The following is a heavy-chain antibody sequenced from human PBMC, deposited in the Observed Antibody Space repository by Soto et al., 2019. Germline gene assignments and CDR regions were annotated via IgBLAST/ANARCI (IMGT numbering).Heavy chain of an antibody. CDR1: GFTFSSYS. Sequence: GGSLRLSCAASGFTFSSYSMNWVRQAPGKGLEWVSYISSRSSTIYYADSVKGRFTISRDNAKNSLYVQMNSLRAEDTAVYYCARDGDNVYAYMDVWGKGTTVTVSS. J-gene: IGHJ6*03. CDR3: ARDGDNVYAYMDV. D-gene: IGHD2-8*01. CDR2: ISSRSSTI. V-gene: IGHV3-48*01.